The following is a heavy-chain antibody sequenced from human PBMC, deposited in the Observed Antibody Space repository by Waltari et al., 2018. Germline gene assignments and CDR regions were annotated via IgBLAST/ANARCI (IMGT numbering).Heavy chain of an antibody. CDR2: IDPEDGET. CDR3: ATSPLRFLEWVNWFDP. V-gene: IGHV1-69-2*01. CDR1: AHTFTDYY. Sequence: EVQLIQSGAEVKKPGATVTISCKASAHTFTDYYLHWVQQAPGKGLAWMGLIDPEDGETIYAEKFQGRVTITADTSTDTAYMELTSLRSEDTAVYYCATSPLRFLEWVNWFDPWGQGTLVTVSS. D-gene: IGHD3-3*01. J-gene: IGHJ5*02.